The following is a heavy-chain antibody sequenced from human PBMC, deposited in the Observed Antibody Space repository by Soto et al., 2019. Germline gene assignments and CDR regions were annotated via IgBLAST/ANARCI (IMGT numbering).Heavy chain of an antibody. D-gene: IGHD3-16*01. V-gene: IGHV3-21*04. Sequence: PGGSLRLSYAVSGVIFSRYSMNWVRQAPGKGLEWVSSIGTSGSYIYDTDSVKGRFTISRDNTKDSLYLQMNSLRAEDAAVYYCAKSAGSNAYYPNDYWGQGTLVTVSS. CDR2: IGTSGSYI. J-gene: IGHJ4*02. CDR3: AKSAGSNAYYPNDY. CDR1: GVIFSRYS.